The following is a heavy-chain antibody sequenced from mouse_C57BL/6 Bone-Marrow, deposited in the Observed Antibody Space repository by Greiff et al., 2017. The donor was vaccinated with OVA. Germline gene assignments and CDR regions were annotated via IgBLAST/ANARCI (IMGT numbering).Heavy chain of an antibody. CDR3: TTESRLDY. Sequence: VQLQQSGAELVRPGASVKLSCTASGFNIKDDYMHWVKQRPEQGLEWIGWIDPENGDTEYAAKFQGKATITADKSSNTAYLQLSSLTSEDTAVYYCTTESRLDYWGQGTTLTVSS. D-gene: IGHD1-2*01. V-gene: IGHV14-4*01. J-gene: IGHJ2*01. CDR2: IDPENGDT. CDR1: GFNIKDDY.